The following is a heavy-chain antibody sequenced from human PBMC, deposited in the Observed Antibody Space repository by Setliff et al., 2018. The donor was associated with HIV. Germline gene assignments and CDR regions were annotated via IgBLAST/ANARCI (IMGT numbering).Heavy chain of an antibody. Sequence: PSETLSLTCAVSGYSISSAYYWGWVRQSPGKGLEWIGYIYYTGTTKNNPSLKSRVTMSIDTSKNQFSLKLSSVTAADTAVYYCARLEKLDDISYFDYWGQGTLVTVSS. V-gene: IGHV4-38-2*01. D-gene: IGHD3-3*02. J-gene: IGHJ4*02. CDR3: ARLEKLDDISYFDY. CDR1: GYSISSAYY. CDR2: IYYTGTT.